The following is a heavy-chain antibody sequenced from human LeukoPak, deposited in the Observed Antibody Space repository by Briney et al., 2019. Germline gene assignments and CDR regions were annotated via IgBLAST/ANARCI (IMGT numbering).Heavy chain of an antibody. CDR1: GGTFSSYA. V-gene: IGHV1-69*13. Sequence: ASVKVSCTASGGTFSSYAISWVRHAPGQGLEWMGGIIPIFGTANYAQKFQGRVTITADESTSTAYMELSSLRSEDTAVYYCARDRAPYSSGWYNFDYWGQGTLVTVSS. D-gene: IGHD6-19*01. CDR3: ARDRAPYSSGWYNFDY. CDR2: IIPIFGTA. J-gene: IGHJ4*02.